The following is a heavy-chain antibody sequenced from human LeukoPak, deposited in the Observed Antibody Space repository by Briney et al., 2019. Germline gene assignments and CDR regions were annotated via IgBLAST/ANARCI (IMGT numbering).Heavy chain of an antibody. CDR2: INFDGSTT. J-gene: IGHJ4*02. D-gene: IGHD3-9*01. V-gene: IGHV3-74*01. CDR1: GFTFRSYW. Sequence: GGSLRLSCAASGFTFRSYWMHWVRQAPGKGLVWVSRINFDGSTTNYADSVKGRFTISRDNAKNTLYLQMNSLRAEDTAVYYCARGPEYFDILTGFYNFFFDYWGQGTLVTVSS. CDR3: ARGPEYFDILTGFYNFFFDY.